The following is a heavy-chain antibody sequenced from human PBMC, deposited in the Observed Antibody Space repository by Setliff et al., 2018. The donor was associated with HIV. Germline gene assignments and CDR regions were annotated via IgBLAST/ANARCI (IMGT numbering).Heavy chain of an antibody. CDR2: IYYTGST. Sequence: PSETLSLTCTVSGGSFGSHYWSWIRQPPGKGLEWIGTIYYTGSTIYNPPLQSRVTMSVDTSKNHFSLKVNSVTAADTAVYFCARWGDGYNSYDYWGQGTLVTVSS. D-gene: IGHD5-12*01. J-gene: IGHJ4*02. V-gene: IGHV4-59*11. CDR3: ARWGDGYNSYDY. CDR1: GGSFGSHY.